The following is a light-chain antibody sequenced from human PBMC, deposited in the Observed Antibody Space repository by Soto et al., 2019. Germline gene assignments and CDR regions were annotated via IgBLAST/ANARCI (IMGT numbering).Light chain of an antibody. Sequence: DIQMTQSPSTLSASVGDRVTITRRASQSISTWLAWYQQKPGKAPKLLIYAASSLQSGVPSRFSGSGSGTDFTLTISSLQPEDFATYYCQHADSFPLITVGPGTRLEIK. CDR1: QSISTW. V-gene: IGKV1-12*01. J-gene: IGKJ5*01. CDR2: AAS. CDR3: QHADSFPLIT.